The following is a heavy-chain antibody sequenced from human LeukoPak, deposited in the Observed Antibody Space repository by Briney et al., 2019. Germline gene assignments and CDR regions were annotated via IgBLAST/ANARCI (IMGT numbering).Heavy chain of an antibody. D-gene: IGHD3-22*01. CDR2: IYWDDDK. J-gene: IGHJ5*02. CDR1: GFSLSTSGVG. V-gene: IGHV2-5*02. CDR3: AHSGGYYYDSSGSWFDP. Sequence: SGPTLVKPTQTLTLTCTFSGFSLSTSGVGVGWIRQPPGKALEWLALIYWDDDKRYSPSLKSRLTITKDTSKNQVVLTMTNMDPVDTATYYCAHSGGYYYDSSGSWFDPWGQGTLVTVSS.